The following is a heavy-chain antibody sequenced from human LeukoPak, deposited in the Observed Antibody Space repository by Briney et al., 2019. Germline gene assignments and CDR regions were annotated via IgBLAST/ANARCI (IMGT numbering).Heavy chain of an antibody. Sequence: ASVKVSCKGSGYTFTNYYMNWVRQAPGQGLEWMGIINPSGGSTSYAQKFQGRVTVTRDTSTSTVYMELSSLRSEDTAMYYCAREGEIGYDLSDYWGQGTLVTVSS. V-gene: IGHV1-46*01. CDR1: GYTFTNYY. J-gene: IGHJ4*02. D-gene: IGHD5-12*01. CDR3: AREGEIGYDLSDY. CDR2: INPSGGST.